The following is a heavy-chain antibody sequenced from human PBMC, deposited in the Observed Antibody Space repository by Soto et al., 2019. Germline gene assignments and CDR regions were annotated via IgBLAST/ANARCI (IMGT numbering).Heavy chain of an antibody. CDR1: GYTFTGYD. V-gene: IGHV1-8*01. CDR2: MNTNSGNK. Sequence: ASVKVSCKASGYTFTGYDINWVRQATGQGLEWIGRMNTNSGNKGYAQKIQSRVTMTMNTSISTAYMELSILRSEDTAVYYCARGQDAFDIWGQGTMVTVSS. CDR3: ARGQDAFDI. J-gene: IGHJ3*02.